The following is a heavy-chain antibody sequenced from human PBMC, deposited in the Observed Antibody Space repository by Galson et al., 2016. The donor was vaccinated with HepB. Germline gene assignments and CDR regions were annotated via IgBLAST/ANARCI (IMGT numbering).Heavy chain of an antibody. J-gene: IGHJ4*02. CDR3: ARDRGGFGGYFDS. V-gene: IGHV1-69*06. CDR1: GDTFSRYT. CDR2: IIPIFGTT. D-gene: IGHD3-10*01. Sequence: SVKVSCKASGDTFSRYTISWVRQAPGQGLEWMGGIIPIFGTTDYAQKFQGRITIIADKSTTTAYMDLGSLGFDDRAIYYCARDRGGFGGYFDSWGQGTLVTVSS.